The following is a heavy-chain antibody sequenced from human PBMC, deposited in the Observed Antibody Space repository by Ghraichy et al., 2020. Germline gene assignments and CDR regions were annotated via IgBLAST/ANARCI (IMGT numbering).Heavy chain of an antibody. CDR2: MNPNSGNT. CDR1: GYTFTSYD. D-gene: IGHD3-22*01. CDR3: ALTYYYDSSGYYRQNDAFDI. J-gene: IGHJ3*02. V-gene: IGHV1-8*01. Sequence: ASVKVSCKASGYTFTSYDINWVRQATGQGLEWMGWMNPNSGNTGYAQKFQGRVTMTRNTSISTAYMELSSLRSEDTAVYYCALTYYYDSSGYYRQNDAFDIWGQGTMVTVSS.